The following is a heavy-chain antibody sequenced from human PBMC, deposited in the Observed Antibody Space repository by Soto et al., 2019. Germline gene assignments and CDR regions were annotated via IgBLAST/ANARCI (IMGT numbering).Heavy chain of an antibody. CDR1: GFTFSKFD. D-gene: IGHD1-26*01. V-gene: IGHV3-30-3*01. CDR3: ARGDQYDILLRYYAMYV. CDR2: IAYDGINK. J-gene: IGHJ6*02. Sequence: QVHLVESGGGVVQPGTSLRLSCVASGFTFSKFDMHWIRQNPDKRLQWVAFIAYDGINKYYTGSVKGRFTVSRDNSKNTVALQMNNLGLEDTATYFCARGDQYDILLRYYAMYVWGLGTTVSISS.